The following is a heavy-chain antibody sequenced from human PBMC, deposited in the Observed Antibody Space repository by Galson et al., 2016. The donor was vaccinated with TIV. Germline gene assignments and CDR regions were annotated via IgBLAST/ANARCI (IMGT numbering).Heavy chain of an antibody. V-gene: IGHV1-69*13. CDR1: GGTFSSDA. J-gene: IGHJ3*02. CDR2: IIPMFKIA. D-gene: IGHD5-18*01. Sequence: SVKVSCKASGGTFSSDAFSWVRQAPGQGLEWMGGIIPMFKIADYAQKFQGRVTISADEFPSAAYMELSSLRFEDTAVYYCARARGYNFENAFHIWGQGTMVTVSS. CDR3: ARARGYNFENAFHI.